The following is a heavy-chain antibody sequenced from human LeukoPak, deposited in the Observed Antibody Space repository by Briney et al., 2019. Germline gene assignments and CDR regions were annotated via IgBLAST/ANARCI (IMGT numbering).Heavy chain of an antibody. CDR2: ISGGGGST. D-gene: IGHD4-17*01. Sequence: PGGSLRLSCAASGFTFSTYGMSWVRQAPGKGLEWVSAISGGGGSTYYADSVKGRFTISRDNSKNTLYLQMNSLRAEDTAVYYCAKRSPYGDYASAYFGYWGQGTLVTVSS. CDR1: GFTFSTYG. CDR3: AKRSPYGDYASAYFGY. J-gene: IGHJ4*02. V-gene: IGHV3-23*01.